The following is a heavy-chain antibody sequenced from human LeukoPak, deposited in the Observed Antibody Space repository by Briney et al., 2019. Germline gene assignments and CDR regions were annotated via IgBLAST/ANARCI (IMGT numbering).Heavy chain of an antibody. V-gene: IGHV1-18*01. CDR2: ISAYNGNT. J-gene: IGHJ4*02. CDR3: ARDLEVQIQLWLKGYYFDY. D-gene: IGHD5-18*01. CDR1: GYTFTSYG. Sequence: GASVKVSCKASGYTFTSYGISWVRQAPGQGLEWMGWISAYNGNTNYAQRLQGRVTMTTDTSTSTAYMELRSLRSDDTAVYYCARDLEVQIQLWLKGYYFDYWGQGTLVTVSS.